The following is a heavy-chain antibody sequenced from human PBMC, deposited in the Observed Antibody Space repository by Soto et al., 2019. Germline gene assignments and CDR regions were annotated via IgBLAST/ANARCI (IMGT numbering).Heavy chain of an antibody. CDR3: ARELQDWGHSNFDY. J-gene: IGHJ4*02. CDR2: ISSSSSYI. V-gene: IGHV3-21*01. CDR1: GFTFSSYS. D-gene: IGHD7-27*01. Sequence: GGTLRLSCAASGFTFSSYSMNWVRQAPGKGLEWVSSISSSSSYIYYADSVKGRFTISRDNAKNSLYLQMNSLRAEDTAVYYCARELQDWGHSNFDYWGQGTLVTVSS.